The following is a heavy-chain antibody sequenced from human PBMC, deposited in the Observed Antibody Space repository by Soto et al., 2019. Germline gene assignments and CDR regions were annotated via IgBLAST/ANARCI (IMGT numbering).Heavy chain of an antibody. CDR3: ARGRAAAGTIAFDI. CDR2: IFSNGEK. V-gene: IGHV2-26*01. CDR1: GFSLSNARMG. Sequence: QVTLKESGPVLVKPTETLTLTCTVSGFSLSNARMGVSWIRQPPGKALEWLAHIFSNGEKSYSTSLKSRLTTXKXTYXSQVVLTMTNMDPVDTATYYCARGRAAAGTIAFDIWGQGTMVTVSS. J-gene: IGHJ3*02. D-gene: IGHD6-13*01.